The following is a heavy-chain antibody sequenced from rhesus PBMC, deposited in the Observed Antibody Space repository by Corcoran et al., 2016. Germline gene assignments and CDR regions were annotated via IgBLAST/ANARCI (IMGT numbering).Heavy chain of an antibody. D-gene: IGHD3-16*01. CDR3: ARGAYSGSLDY. J-gene: IGHJ4*01. Sequence: QVQLQESGPGLVKPSETLSLTCAVSGYSISSGYGWSWIRQPPGKGLEWMGYIGGSSGSTNYNPSPKSRVTISKDTSKTQFSLKLGAVTAADTAVYYCARGAYSGSLDYWGQGVLVTVSS. CDR2: IGGSSGST. CDR1: GYSISSGYG. V-gene: IGHV4-127*01.